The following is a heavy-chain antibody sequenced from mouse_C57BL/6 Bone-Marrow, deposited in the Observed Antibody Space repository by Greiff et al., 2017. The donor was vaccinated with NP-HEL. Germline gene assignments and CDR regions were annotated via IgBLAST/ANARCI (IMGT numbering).Heavy chain of an antibody. CDR2: INSDGGST. CDR1: EYEFPSHD. J-gene: IGHJ4*01. V-gene: IGHV5-2*01. CDR3: ARQGRGGYAMDY. D-gene: IGHD3-3*01. Sequence: DVHLVESGGGLVQPGESLKLSCESNEYEFPSHDMSWVRKTPEKRLELVAAINSDGGSTYYPDTMERRFIISRDNTKKTLYLQMSSLRSEDTALYYCARQGRGGYAMDYWGQGTSVTVSS.